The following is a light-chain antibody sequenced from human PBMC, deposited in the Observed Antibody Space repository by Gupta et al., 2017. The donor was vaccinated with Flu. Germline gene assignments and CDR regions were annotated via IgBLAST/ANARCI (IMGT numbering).Light chain of an antibody. CDR2: KAS. CDR1: QSISSW. Sequence: DIQMTPSPSTLSASVGDRVTITCRASQSISSWLAWYQQKPGKAPKLLIYKASSLESGVPSRFSGSGSGTEFTLTISSLQPDDFATYYCQQYRTFGQGTKLEIK. V-gene: IGKV1-5*03. J-gene: IGKJ2*01. CDR3: QQYRT.